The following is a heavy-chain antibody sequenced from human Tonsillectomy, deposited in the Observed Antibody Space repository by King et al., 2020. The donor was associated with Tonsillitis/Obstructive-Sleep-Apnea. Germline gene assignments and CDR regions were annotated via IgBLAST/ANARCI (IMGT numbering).Heavy chain of an antibody. D-gene: IGHD3-3*01. V-gene: IGHV2-26*01. J-gene: IGHJ4*02. Sequence: TLKESGPVLVKPTETLTLTCTVSGFSLSNARMGVSWIRQPPGKALEWLAHIFSNDEKSYSTSLKSRLTNSEDTPKSQVVLTITNMDPVDTATYYCARTVKTNYDFWSGYSNYYFDYWGQGTLVTVSS. CDR1: GFSLSNARMG. CDR2: IFSNDEK. CDR3: ARTVKTNYDFWSGYSNYYFDY.